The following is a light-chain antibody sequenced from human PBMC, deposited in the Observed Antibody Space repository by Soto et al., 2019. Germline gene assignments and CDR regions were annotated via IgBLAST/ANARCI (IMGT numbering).Light chain of an antibody. J-gene: IGKJ1*01. V-gene: IGKV1-5*03. CDR2: EAS. CDR1: QSISSW. Sequence: DIQMTQSPSTLSASVGDRVTITCRASQSISSWLAWYQQNPGKAPKLLIYEASSLESGVRSRFSGSGSGTEFTLTISSLQPDDFATYYCQQYKSYSRTFGQGTKVEIK. CDR3: QQYKSYSRT.